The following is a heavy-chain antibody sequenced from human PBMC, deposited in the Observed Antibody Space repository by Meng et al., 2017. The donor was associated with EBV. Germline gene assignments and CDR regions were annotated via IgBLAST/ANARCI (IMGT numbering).Heavy chain of an antibody. CDR3: AHRRDEYSSSWYGWFDP. CDR2: IYWDDDK. J-gene: IGHJ5*02. V-gene: IGHV2-5*02. Sequence: IPFKESGPTLVKPTQTLTLTCTFSGFSLSTSGVGVGWIRQPPGKALEWLALIYWDDDKRYSPSLKSRLTITKDTSKNQVVLTMTNMDPVDTATYYCAHRRDEYSSSWYGWFDPWGQGTLVTVSS. D-gene: IGHD6-13*01. CDR1: GFSLSTSGVG.